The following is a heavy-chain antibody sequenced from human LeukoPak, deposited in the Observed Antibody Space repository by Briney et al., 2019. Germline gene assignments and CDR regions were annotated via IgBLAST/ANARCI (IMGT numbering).Heavy chain of an antibody. J-gene: IGHJ5*02. CDR1: GYIFTNYG. V-gene: IGHV1-18*04. CDR3: ARDDLDTVMGACDR. D-gene: IGHD5-18*01. CDR2: ISGYNGNT. Sequence: ASVKVSCKASGYIFTNYGISWVRQAPGQGLEWMGWISGYNGNTKYAQKFQGRVTMTTDTSTSTAYMELRSLISDDTAVYLCARDDLDTVMGACDRWGQGTLVIVSS.